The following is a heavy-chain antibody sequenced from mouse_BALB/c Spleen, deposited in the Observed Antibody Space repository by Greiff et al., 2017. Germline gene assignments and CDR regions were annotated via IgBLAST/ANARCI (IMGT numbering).Heavy chain of an antibody. CDR2: INTNNGDT. CDR1: GYTFTDYY. D-gene: IGHD2-4*01. CDR3: ARRAYDYAPDY. Sequence: VQLQQSGPELVKPGASVKMSCKASGYTFTDYYMTWVKQSHGKSLEWIGDINTNNGDTFYNHKFKGKATLTVDKSSSTVYMQLNSLTSEDSAVYYCARRAYDYAPDYWGQGTTLTVSS. J-gene: IGHJ2*01. V-gene: IGHV1-26*01.